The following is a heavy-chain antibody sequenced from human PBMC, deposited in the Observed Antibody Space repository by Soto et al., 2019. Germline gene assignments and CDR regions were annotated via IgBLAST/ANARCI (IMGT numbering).Heavy chain of an antibody. CDR3: ERVGIVGATSYYYGMDV. V-gene: IGHV3-53*01. Sequence: PGGSLRLSCAASGFTVSSNYMSWVRQAPGKGLEWVSVIYSGGSTYYADSVKGRFTISRDNSKNTLYLQMNSLRAEDTAVYYCERVGIVGATSYYYGMDVWGQGTTVTVSS. D-gene: IGHD1-26*01. CDR1: GFTVSSNY. CDR2: IYSGGST. J-gene: IGHJ6*02.